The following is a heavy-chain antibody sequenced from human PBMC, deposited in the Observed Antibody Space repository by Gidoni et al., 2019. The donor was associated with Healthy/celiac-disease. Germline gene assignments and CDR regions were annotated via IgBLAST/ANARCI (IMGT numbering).Heavy chain of an antibody. CDR3: ARAPIFGVDYYYYYGMDV. CDR2: INHSGST. J-gene: IGHJ6*02. Sequence: QVQLQQWGAGLLKPSETLSLTCAVYGGSFSGYYWSWIRQPPGKGLEWIGEINHSGSTNYNPSLKSRVTISVDTSKNQFSLKLSSVTAADTAVYYCARAPIFGVDYYYYYGMDVWGQGTTVTVSS. D-gene: IGHD3-3*01. V-gene: IGHV4-34*01. CDR1: GGSFSGYY.